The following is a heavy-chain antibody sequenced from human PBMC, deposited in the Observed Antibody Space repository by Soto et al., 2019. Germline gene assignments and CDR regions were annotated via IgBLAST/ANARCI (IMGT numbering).Heavy chain of an antibody. D-gene: IGHD2-15*01. V-gene: IGHV4-39*01. Sequence: QLQLQESGPGLVKPSETLSLTCSVSGDSIRSSSYYWGWIRQPPGKGLEWIGSIYYSGSTYYNPSLKSRVSISVDTSKNQFSLKLSSVTAADTAVYYCARLGRVAAKPGTFDIWGQGTMVTVSS. CDR3: ARLGRVAAKPGTFDI. J-gene: IGHJ3*02. CDR1: GDSIRSSSYY. CDR2: IYYSGST.